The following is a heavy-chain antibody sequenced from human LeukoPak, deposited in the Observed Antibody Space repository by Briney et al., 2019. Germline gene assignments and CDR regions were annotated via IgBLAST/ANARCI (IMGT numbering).Heavy chain of an antibody. Sequence: SETLSLTCAIYGGSFSGYYWSWIRQPPGKGLEWIGEINHSGRTHYNPSLKSRVTISIDTSKNQFSLKLSSVTAADTAVYYCAIEAIVGAPRGDYWGQGTLVTVSS. J-gene: IGHJ4*02. CDR3: AIEAIVGAPRGDY. D-gene: IGHD1-26*01. CDR2: INHSGRT. CDR1: GGSFSGYY. V-gene: IGHV4-34*01.